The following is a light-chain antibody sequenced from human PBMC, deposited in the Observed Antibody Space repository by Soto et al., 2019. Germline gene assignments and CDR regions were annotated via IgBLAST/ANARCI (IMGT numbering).Light chain of an antibody. V-gene: IGLV2-8*01. CDR3: SSYAGSNNFEV. J-gene: IGLJ3*02. CDR1: SSDVGGYNY. CDR2: EVS. Sequence: QSALTQPPSASGSPGQSVTISCTGTSSDVGGYNYVSWYQQHPGKAPKLMIYEVSHRPSGVPDRFSGSKSGNTASLTVSGLQAEDEADYSCSSYAGSNNFEVFGGGTKLTVL.